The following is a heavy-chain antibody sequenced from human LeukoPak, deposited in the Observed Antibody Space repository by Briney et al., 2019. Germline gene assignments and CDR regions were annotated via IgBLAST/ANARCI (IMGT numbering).Heavy chain of an antibody. CDR1: GGSISSYY. V-gene: IGHV4-59*01. CDR2: IYYSGST. J-gene: IGHJ4*02. Sequence: SETLSLTCTVSGGSISSYYWSWIRQPPGKGLEWIGYIYYSGSTNYNPSLKSRVTISVDTSKNQFSLKLSSVTAADTAVYYYARERGTSYYDYWGQGTLVTVSS. CDR3: ARERGTSYYDY.